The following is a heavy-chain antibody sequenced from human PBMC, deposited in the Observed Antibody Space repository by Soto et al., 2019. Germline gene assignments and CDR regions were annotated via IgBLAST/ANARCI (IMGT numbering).Heavy chain of an antibody. CDR1: GFTLTSYA. V-gene: IGHV1-58*01. D-gene: IGHD2-2*01. J-gene: IGHJ5*02. CDR3: PAARRGDGSTTTSYNCCDR. CDR2: IVVGSGNT. Sequence: SVKVSCKASGFTLTSYAVQWVRQPRGQRLEWIGWIVVGSGNTNYAQKFQEKITITMDMSTNTAYMELSSLSSEDTAVYSCPAARRGDGSTTTSYNCCDRRRQRTLCTVAS.